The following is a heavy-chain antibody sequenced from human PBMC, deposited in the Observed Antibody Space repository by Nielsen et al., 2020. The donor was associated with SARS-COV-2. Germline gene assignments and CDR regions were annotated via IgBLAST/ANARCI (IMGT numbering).Heavy chain of an antibody. D-gene: IGHD3-10*01. Sequence: SETLSLTCTVSGGSISSYYWSWIRQPPGKGLEWIGEINHSRSTNYNPSLKSRVTISVDTSKIQFSLKLNSVTAADTAVYYCARRGFFDIWGQGTMVTVSS. CDR1: GGSISSYY. CDR2: INHSRST. CDR3: ARRGFFDI. V-gene: IGHV4-34*01. J-gene: IGHJ3*02.